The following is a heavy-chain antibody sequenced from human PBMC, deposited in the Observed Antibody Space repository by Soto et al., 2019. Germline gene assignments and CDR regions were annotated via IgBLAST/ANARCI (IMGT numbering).Heavy chain of an antibody. CDR2: ISGSGGST. CDR3: AKDLGNTIFGVVTYFDY. D-gene: IGHD3-3*01. CDR1: GFTFSSYA. V-gene: IGHV3-23*01. J-gene: IGHJ4*02. Sequence: GGSLRLSCAASGFTFSSYAMSWVRQAPGKGLEWVSAISGSGGSTYYADSVKGRFTISRDNSKNTLYLQMNSLRAEDTAVYYCAKDLGNTIFGVVTYFDYWGQGTLVTVSS.